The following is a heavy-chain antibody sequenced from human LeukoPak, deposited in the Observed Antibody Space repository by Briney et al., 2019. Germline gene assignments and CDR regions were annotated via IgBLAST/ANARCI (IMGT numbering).Heavy chain of an antibody. CDR3: ARGRTGYCSSTSCWGRNWFDP. CDR1: GGSFSGYY. CDR2: INHSGST. V-gene: IGHV4-34*01. J-gene: IGHJ5*02. D-gene: IGHD2-2*01. Sequence: SETLSLTCAVYGGSFSGYYWSWIRQPPGKGLEWVGEINHSGSTNYNPSLKRRVNISVEKSKKQFSLKLSSVTAADTAVYYCARGRTGYCSSTSCWGRNWFDPWGQGTLVTVSS.